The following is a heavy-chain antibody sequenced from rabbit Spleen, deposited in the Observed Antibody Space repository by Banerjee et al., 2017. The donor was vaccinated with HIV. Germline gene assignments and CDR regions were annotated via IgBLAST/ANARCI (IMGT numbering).Heavy chain of an antibody. Sequence: QSLEESGGGLVQPGGSLTLTCTASGFSFSSNWICWVRQAPGKGLEWIACIDTRDGDTDYANWPKGRFTISKASSTTVTLQMTSLTAADTATYFCARNYVNVFDPWGPGTLVTVS. CDR1: GFSFSSNW. D-gene: IGHD1-1*01. J-gene: IGHJ2*01. CDR2: IDTRDGDT. V-gene: IGHV1S40*01. CDR3: ARNYVNVFDP.